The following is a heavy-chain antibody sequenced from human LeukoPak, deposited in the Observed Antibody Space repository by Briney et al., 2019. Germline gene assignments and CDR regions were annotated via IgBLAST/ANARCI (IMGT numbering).Heavy chain of an antibody. V-gene: IGHV3-30-3*01. D-gene: IGHD1/OR15-1a*01. CDR3: ARAPPGGDSNWHIDC. Sequence: GGSLRLSCAASGFTFSSYAMHWVRQAPGKGLEWVAVISYDGSNEYCADSVKGRFTISRDNSKNTLYLQVNSLRAEDTAVYYCARAPPGGDSNWHIDCWGQGTLVTVSS. CDR2: ISYDGSNE. CDR1: GFTFSSYA. J-gene: IGHJ4*02.